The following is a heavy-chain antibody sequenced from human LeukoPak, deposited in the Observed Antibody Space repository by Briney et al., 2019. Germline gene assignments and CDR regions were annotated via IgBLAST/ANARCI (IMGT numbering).Heavy chain of an antibody. D-gene: IGHD6-13*01. CDR2: ISSSSSTI. Sequence: GGSLRLSCAASGFTFSSYSMNWVRQAPGKGLEWVSYISSSSSTIYYADSVKGRFTISRDNAKNSLYLQMNSLRAEDTAVYYCARARIAAAGTRTGFDYWGQGTLVTVSS. CDR1: GFTFSSYS. J-gene: IGHJ4*02. CDR3: ARARIAAAGTRTGFDY. V-gene: IGHV3-48*01.